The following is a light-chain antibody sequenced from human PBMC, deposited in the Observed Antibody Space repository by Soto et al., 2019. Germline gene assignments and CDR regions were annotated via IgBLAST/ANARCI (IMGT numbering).Light chain of an antibody. CDR3: QQLHYRWT. J-gene: IGKJ1*01. CDR1: QNIYSN. V-gene: IGKV3-15*01. CDR2: RAS. Sequence: LVVTQWPATLSVSPGERATLSCRASQNIYSNVAWYQQTPGPDPRLLIYRASTRAPGIPARFSGSGSGTDFTPTISSMQPDDSAVYDCQQLHYRWTFCQGTKVDIK.